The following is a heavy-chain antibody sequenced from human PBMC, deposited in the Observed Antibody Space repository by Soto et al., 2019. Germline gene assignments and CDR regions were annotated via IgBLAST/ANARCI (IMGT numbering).Heavy chain of an antibody. D-gene: IGHD6-13*01. CDR2: IDWDDDK. CDR3: ARALDSSSWYPYYFDY. Sequence: SGPTLVNPTQTLTLTCTFSGFSLSTSGMCVSWIRQPPGKALEWLALIDWDDDKYYSTSLKTRLTISKDTSKNQVVLTMTNMDPVDTATYYCARALDSSSWYPYYFDYWGQGTLVTVSS. V-gene: IGHV2-70*01. J-gene: IGHJ4*02. CDR1: GFSLSTSGMC.